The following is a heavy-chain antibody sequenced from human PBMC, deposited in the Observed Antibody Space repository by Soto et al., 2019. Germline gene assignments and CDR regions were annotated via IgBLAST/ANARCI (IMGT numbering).Heavy chain of an antibody. D-gene: IGHD4-17*01. CDR2: ISGSGGST. Sequence: PGGSLRLSCAASGFTISSYAMRWVRKAPGKGLEWVSAISGSGGSTYYADSVKGRFTISRDNSKNTLYLQMNSLRAEDTAVYYFAKVPRWVDYRGQGTLVTVSS. CDR1: GFTISSYA. CDR3: AKVPRWVDY. J-gene: IGHJ4*02. V-gene: IGHV3-23*01.